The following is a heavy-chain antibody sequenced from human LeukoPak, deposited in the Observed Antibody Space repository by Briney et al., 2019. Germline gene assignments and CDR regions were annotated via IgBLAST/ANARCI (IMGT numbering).Heavy chain of an antibody. V-gene: IGHV3-73*01. CDR2: IRSKANSFAT. J-gene: IGHJ4*02. CDR1: GFTFSAST. Sequence: GGSLRLSCTASGFTFSASTMHWVRQASGKGLEWVGRIRSKANSFATAYPASMKDWFIISRDDAKNTAYLQMNSLKIEDTAVYYCAGRLPMDTTMVVEYWGQGTLVTVSS. D-gene: IGHD5-18*01. CDR3: AGRLPMDTTMVVEY.